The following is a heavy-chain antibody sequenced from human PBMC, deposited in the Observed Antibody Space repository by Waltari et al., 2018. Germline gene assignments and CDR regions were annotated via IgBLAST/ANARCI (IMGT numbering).Heavy chain of an antibody. D-gene: IGHD2-8*01. CDR3: ARHPAMTIMLWYFDL. J-gene: IGHJ2*01. CDR1: GGSVSSSSYY. CDR2: IYYSGST. Sequence: QLQLQESGSGLVKPSETLSLTCTVSGGSVSSSSYYWGWIRQPPGKGLEWIGSIYYSGSTYYNPSLKSRVTISVDTSKNQFSLKLSSVTAADTAVYYCARHPAMTIMLWYFDLWGRGTLVTVSS. V-gene: IGHV4-39*01.